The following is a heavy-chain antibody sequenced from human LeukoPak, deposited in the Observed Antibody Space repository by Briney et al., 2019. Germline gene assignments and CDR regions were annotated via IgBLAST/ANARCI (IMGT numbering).Heavy chain of an antibody. V-gene: IGHV3-30-3*01. CDR2: ISYDGSNK. J-gene: IGHJ4*02. CDR3: ARGPYYNFRSGQDY. Sequence: GGSLRLSCAASGFTFSSYAMHWVRQAPGKGLEWVAVISYDGSNKYYADSVKGRFTISRDNAKNSLYLQMNSLRAEDTAVYYCARGPYYNFRSGQDYWGQGTLVTVSS. D-gene: IGHD3-3*01. CDR1: GFTFSSYA.